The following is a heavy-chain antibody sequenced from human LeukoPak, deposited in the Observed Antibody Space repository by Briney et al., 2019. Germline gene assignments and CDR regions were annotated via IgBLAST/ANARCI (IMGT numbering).Heavy chain of an antibody. CDR2: IAISGTYI. CDR1: GFILSDYN. V-gene: IGHV3-21*01. Sequence: GGSLRLPCAASGFILSDYNMKWVRQAPGKGLERVSFIAISGTYITYADSVKGRFTIYRDNAKNSLYLQMNSLRAEDTAVYYCTTDLSATARAYDYWGQGTLVTVSS. D-gene: IGHD1-26*01. J-gene: IGHJ4*02. CDR3: TTDLSATARAYDY.